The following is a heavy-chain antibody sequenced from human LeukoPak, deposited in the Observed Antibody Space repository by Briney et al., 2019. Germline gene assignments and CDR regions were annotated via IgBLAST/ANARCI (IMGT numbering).Heavy chain of an antibody. J-gene: IGHJ3*02. CDR3: ARVVRTVTRVGAFDI. CDR2: INHSGSS. Sequence: PSETLSLTCAVYGGSFSGYYWSWIRQPPGKGLEWIGEINHSGSSNYNPSFKSRVTISVDTSKNQFSLKLSSVTAADTAVYYCARVVRTVTRVGAFDIWGQGTMVTVSS. CDR1: GGSFSGYY. D-gene: IGHD4-17*01. V-gene: IGHV4-34*01.